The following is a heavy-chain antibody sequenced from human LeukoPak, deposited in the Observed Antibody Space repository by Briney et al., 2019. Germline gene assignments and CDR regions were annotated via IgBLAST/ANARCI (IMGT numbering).Heavy chain of an antibody. V-gene: IGHV4-38-2*02. CDR2: IYHSGST. Sequence: SETLSLTCAVSGYSISSGYCWGWIRQPPGKGLEWIGSIYHSGSTYYNPSLKSRVTISVDTSKNQFSLKLSSVTAADTAVYYCARDLSSSYGGAFDIWGQGTMVTVSS. CDR1: GYSISSGYC. D-gene: IGHD6-13*01. CDR3: ARDLSSSYGGAFDI. J-gene: IGHJ3*02.